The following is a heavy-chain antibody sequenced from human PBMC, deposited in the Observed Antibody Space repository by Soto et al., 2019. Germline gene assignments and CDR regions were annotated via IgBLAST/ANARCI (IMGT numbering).Heavy chain of an antibody. D-gene: IGHD2-15*01. CDR1: GCTPTNTP. Sequence: WRSLRLSWAGSGCTPTNTPLSRILQHPGKGLEWVTTISGTASRTHYADSVKGRFTISRDNAKNSLYLQMNSLRAEDTAVYYCAKYLQKAATHTNWFDPWGQGTLVTVSS. CDR3: AKYLQKAATHTNWFDP. CDR2: ISGTASRT. J-gene: IGHJ5*02. V-gene: IGHV3-23*01.